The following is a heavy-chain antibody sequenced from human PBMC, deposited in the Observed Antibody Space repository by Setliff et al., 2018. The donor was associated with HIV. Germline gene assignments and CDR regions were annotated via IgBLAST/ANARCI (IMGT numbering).Heavy chain of an antibody. CDR3: AKVKVPTTDLYFLDY. Sequence: GGSLRLSCTASGFSFDDYALTWVRQAPGKGLEWVGFIRSKSIGGTTDYGASVKGRFTISRDDSKTIAYLQMNSLRAEDTALYYCAKVKVPTTDLYFLDYWGQGTPVTVSS. J-gene: IGHJ4*02. D-gene: IGHD1-1*01. CDR2: IRSKSIGGTT. CDR1: GFSFDDYA. V-gene: IGHV3-49*04.